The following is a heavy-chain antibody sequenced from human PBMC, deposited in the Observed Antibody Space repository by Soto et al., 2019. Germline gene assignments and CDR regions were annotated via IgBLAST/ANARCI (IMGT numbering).Heavy chain of an antibody. CDR3: ARMGDFWSGPGEPDP. J-gene: IGHJ5*02. CDR2: VYYNGFT. D-gene: IGHD3-3*01. Sequence: PSETLSLTCTVSGGSISRSNYYWAWIRQSPGKGLEWIGSVYYNGFTYYNPSLKSRVTISVDTSKNQFSLKLTSVTAADTAVYYCARMGDFWSGPGEPDPWGQGTLVTVSS. CDR1: GGSISRSNYY. V-gene: IGHV4-39*01.